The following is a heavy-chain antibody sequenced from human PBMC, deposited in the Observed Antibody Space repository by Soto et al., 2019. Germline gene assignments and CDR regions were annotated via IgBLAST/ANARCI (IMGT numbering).Heavy chain of an antibody. CDR3: ARRVGGLQHLDY. D-gene: IGHD1-26*01. CDR1: GYKFNSYW. J-gene: IGHJ4*02. V-gene: IGHV5-51*01. Sequence: PGESLKISCQGSGYKFNSYWIAWVRQMPGKGLEWMGVIHPSDSDTTYSPSFRGHVTFSVDKSNSTAYVQWSSLKASDTAMYFCARRVGGLQHLDYWGQGTLVTVSS. CDR2: IHPSDSDT.